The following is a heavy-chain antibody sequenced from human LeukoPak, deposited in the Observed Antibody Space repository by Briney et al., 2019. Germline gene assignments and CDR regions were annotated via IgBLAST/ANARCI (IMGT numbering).Heavy chain of an antibody. CDR2: IYYSGST. D-gene: IGHD3-10*01. V-gene: IGHV4-59*01. CDR1: GGSISHYY. CDR3: AREPFGYFDS. Sequence: SETLSLTCTVSGGSISHYYWSWIRRPPGKGVEWVGYIYYSGSTNYNPSLKSRVTISLDTSKNQFPLRLSSVTAADTAVYYCAREPFGYFDSWGQGTLATVSS. J-gene: IGHJ4*02.